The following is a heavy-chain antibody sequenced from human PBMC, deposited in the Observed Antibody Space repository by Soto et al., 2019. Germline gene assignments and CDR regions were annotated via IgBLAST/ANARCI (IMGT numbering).Heavy chain of an antibody. CDR1: GGTFTAYY. CDR2: INPNSGGT. J-gene: IGHJ5*02. Sequence: QVQLVQSGAEVKKPGSSVKVSCKASGGTFTAYYLHWVRQAPGQGLEWMGWINPNSGGTNYAQKFQGRVTMTRDTSISTAYMELSGLRSDDTAMYYCARTYDSSGQPSHYFGPWGQGTLVTVSS. CDR3: ARTYDSSGQPSHYFGP. V-gene: IGHV1-2*02. D-gene: IGHD3-22*01.